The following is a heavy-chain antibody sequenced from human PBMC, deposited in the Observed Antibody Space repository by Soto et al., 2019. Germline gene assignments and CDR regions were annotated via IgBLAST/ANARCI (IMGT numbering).Heavy chain of an antibody. CDR1: GGSISNYY. D-gene: IGHD6-13*01. Sequence: SETLSLTCTVSGGSISNYYWTWIRQPPGKGLEWIGYLLYSVTTNYNPSLKSRVTLSVDTSKNQFSLKLTSVTVADTAVYYCARSTRGQQLTHLGQGTLVTVSS. J-gene: IGHJ4*02. CDR3: ARSTRGQQLTH. CDR2: LLYSVTT. V-gene: IGHV4-59*01.